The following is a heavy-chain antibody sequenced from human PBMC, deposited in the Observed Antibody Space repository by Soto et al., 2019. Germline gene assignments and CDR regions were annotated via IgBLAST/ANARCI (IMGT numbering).Heavy chain of an antibody. Sequence: EVQLLESGGGLVQPGGSLRLSCAASGFTFSSYAMSWVRQAPGKGLEWVSAISGSGGSTYYADSVKGRFTISRDNXKXXRYLQMNSLRAEDTAVYYCAKERITMIVVVTGQDYWGQGTLVTVSS. CDR2: ISGSGGST. CDR1: GFTFSSYA. V-gene: IGHV3-23*01. D-gene: IGHD3-22*01. J-gene: IGHJ4*02. CDR3: AKERITMIVVVTGQDY.